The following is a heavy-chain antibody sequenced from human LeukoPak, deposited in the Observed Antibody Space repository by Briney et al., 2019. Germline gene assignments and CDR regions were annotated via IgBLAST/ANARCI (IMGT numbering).Heavy chain of an antibody. CDR2: IYYSGST. D-gene: IGHD3-10*01. CDR1: GGSISSYY. CDR3: ARLGEYWFDP. J-gene: IGHJ5*02. Sequence: SETLPLTCTVSGGSISSYYWSWIRQPPGKGLEWIGYIYYSGSTNYNPSLKSRVTISVDTSKNQFSLKLSSVTAADTAVYYCARLGEYWFDPWGQGTLVTVSS. V-gene: IGHV4-59*08.